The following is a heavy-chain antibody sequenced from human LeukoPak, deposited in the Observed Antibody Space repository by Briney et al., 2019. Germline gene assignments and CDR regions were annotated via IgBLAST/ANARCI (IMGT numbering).Heavy chain of an antibody. CDR3: AKVAKPRYYFDY. V-gene: IGHV3-23*01. J-gene: IGHJ4*02. CDR1: GFTFSSYA. CDR2: ISGSGGST. Sequence: GGSLRLSCAASGFTFSSYAMSWVRQAPGKGLEWVSDISGSGGSTYYADSVKGGFTISRDNSKNTLYLQMNSLRAEDTAVYYCAKVAKPRYYFDYWGQGTLVSVSS.